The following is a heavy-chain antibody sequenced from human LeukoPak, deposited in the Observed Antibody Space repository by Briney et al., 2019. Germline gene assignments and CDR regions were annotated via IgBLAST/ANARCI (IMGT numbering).Heavy chain of an antibody. D-gene: IGHD3-10*01. CDR3: ARGPASGSNFAWFDP. J-gene: IGHJ5*01. CDR1: GGSLSHYY. CDR2: INHSGST. V-gene: IGHV4-34*01. Sequence: SETLSLTCAVYGGSLSHYYWSWIRQPPGKGLEWIGEINHSGSTNYNPSLKSRVTISVDMSKNQFSLELTSVTAADTAVYYCARGPASGSNFAWFDPWGQGTMVTVSS.